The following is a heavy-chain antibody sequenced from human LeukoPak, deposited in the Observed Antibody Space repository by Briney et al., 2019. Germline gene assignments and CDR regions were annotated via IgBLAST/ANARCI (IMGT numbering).Heavy chain of an antibody. J-gene: IGHJ3*02. CDR2: ISGSAVIT. CDR3: AKSRLSGINDAFDI. V-gene: IGHV3-23*01. CDR1: GLTFSTFG. D-gene: IGHD3-3*01. Sequence: GGSLRLSCAASGLTFSTFGMTWVRQAPGKGLEWVSAISGSAVITFYVDSVKGRFTISRDNSKNTLYLQMNSLRAEDTALYYCAKSRLSGINDAFDIWGQGTMVTVSS.